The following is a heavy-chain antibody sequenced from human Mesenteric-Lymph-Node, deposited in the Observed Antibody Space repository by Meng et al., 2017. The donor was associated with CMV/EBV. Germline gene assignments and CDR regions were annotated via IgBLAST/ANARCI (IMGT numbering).Heavy chain of an antibody. CDR3: TRGVSTIMFDY. J-gene: IGHJ4*02. CDR1: GFTSSSYS. Sequence: SCAASGFTSSSYSMSWVRQAPGKGLEWVGFIRSKAYGGTTEYAASVKGKFTISRDDSKSIAYLQMNSLKTEDTAVYYCTRGVSTIMFDYWGQGTLVTVSS. V-gene: IGHV3-49*04. D-gene: IGHD5/OR15-5a*01. CDR2: IRSKAYGGTT.